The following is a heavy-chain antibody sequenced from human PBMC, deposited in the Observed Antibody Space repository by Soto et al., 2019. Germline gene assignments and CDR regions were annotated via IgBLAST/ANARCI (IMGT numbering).Heavy chain of an antibody. CDR3: AREDYSNFDY. Sequence: EVQLVESGGGLVKPGGSLRLSCAASGFTFSSYSMNWVRQAPGKGLEWVSSISSSSSYIYSADSVKGRFTISRDNAKNSLYLQMNSLSAEDTAVYYCAREDYSNFDYWGQGTLVTVSS. CDR2: ISSSSSYI. CDR1: GFTFSSYS. D-gene: IGHD4-4*01. V-gene: IGHV3-21*01. J-gene: IGHJ4*02.